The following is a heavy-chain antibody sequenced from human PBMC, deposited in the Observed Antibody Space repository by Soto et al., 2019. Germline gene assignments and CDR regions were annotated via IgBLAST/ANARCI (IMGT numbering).Heavy chain of an antibody. CDR1: GFTFSDYT. V-gene: IGHV3-7*01. J-gene: IGHJ4*02. Sequence: GALRLSCAASGFTFSDYTMSWVRQAPGEGLQWVANIKQDGNDKYYVDSVKGRFTISRDNAKNSLYLQMNSLRPEDTAVYYCARTRNFGYWGQGTLVTVSS. CDR2: IKQDGNDK. CDR3: ARTRNFGY.